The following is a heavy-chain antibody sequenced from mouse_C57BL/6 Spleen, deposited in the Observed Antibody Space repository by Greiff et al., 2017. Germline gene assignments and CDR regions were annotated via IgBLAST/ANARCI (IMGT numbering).Heavy chain of an antibody. Sequence: QVQLQQPGAELVRPGSSVKLSCKASGYTFTSYWMHWVQQRPRLGLEWIGNIDPSDSETHYNQKFKDKATLTVDKSSSTAYMQLSSLTSEDSAVYYCARAGGTDYYAMDYWGQGTSVTVAS. CDR3: ARAGGTDYYAMDY. J-gene: IGHJ4*01. CDR2: IDPSDSET. CDR1: GYTFTSYW. V-gene: IGHV1-52*01. D-gene: IGHD2-14*01.